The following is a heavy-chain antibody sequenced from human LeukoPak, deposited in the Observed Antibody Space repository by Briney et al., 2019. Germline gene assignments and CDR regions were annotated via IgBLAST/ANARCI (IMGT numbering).Heavy chain of an antibody. CDR2: INSDGSST. J-gene: IGHJ5*02. D-gene: IGHD2-21*01. CDR1: GFSFSNYW. CDR3: ARGGVEFYNWFDP. Sequence: PGGSLRLSCAASGFSFSNYWMHWVRQAPGKGLVWVSRINSDGSSTTYADSVKGRFTISRDNAKNTLYLQMNSLRAEDTAVYYCARGGVEFYNWFDPWGQGTLVTVSS. V-gene: IGHV3-74*01.